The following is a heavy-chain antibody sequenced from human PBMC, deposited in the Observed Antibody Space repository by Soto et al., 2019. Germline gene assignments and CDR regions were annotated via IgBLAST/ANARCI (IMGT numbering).Heavy chain of an antibody. CDR1: GGTFSSYA. J-gene: IGHJ5*02. Sequence: SVEVSCKASGGTFSSYAISWVRQAPGQGLEWMGGIIPIFGTANYAQKFQGRVTITADESTSTAYMELSSLRSEDTAVYYCAREVNVVLLHKYNWFDPWGQGTLVTVSS. D-gene: IGHD1-26*01. CDR3: AREVNVVLLHKYNWFDP. V-gene: IGHV1-69*13. CDR2: IIPIFGTA.